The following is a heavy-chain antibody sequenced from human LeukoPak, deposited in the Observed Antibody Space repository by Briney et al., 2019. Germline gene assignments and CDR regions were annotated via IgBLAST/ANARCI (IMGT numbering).Heavy chain of an antibody. V-gene: IGHV3-23*01. CDR2: ISGSGGST. J-gene: IGHJ4*02. CDR1: GFTFSNYA. Sequence: GGSLRLSCAASGFTFSNYAMSWVRQAPGKGLEWVSAISGSGGSTYYADSVKGRFTISRDNSKNTLYLQMNSLRAGDTAVYYCAKALYSSGWYKSAFDFWGQGTLVTVSS. CDR3: AKALYSSGWYKSAFDF. D-gene: IGHD6-19*01.